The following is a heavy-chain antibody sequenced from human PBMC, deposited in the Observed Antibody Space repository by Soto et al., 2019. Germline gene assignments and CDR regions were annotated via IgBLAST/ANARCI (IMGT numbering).Heavy chain of an antibody. Sequence: SETLPLTCTVSGGSISSSSYYWGWIRQPPGKGLEWIGSIYYSGSTYNNPALKSGVTISVDTSKNHFSLKLSYVTAADTAVYYCARDPIVATIFTLEEPMDVWGQGTTVTVSS. CDR3: ARDPIVATIFTLEEPMDV. CDR2: IYYSGST. J-gene: IGHJ6*02. D-gene: IGHD5-12*01. V-gene: IGHV4-39*07. CDR1: GGSISSSSYY.